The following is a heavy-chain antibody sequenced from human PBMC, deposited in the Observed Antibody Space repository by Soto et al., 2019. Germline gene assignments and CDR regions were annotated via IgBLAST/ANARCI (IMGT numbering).Heavy chain of an antibody. V-gene: IGHV1-2*04. D-gene: IGHD6-6*01. Sequence: QVQLVQSGAEVKKPGASVKVSCKASGYTFTGYYMHWVRQAPGQGLEWMGWINPNSGGTNYAQKFQGWVTMTRDTSIRTAYMELSRLRSDDTAVYYCARAGSSSYYYYYGMDVWGQGTTVTFSS. CDR2: INPNSGGT. J-gene: IGHJ6*02. CDR1: GYTFTGYY. CDR3: ARAGSSSYYYYYGMDV.